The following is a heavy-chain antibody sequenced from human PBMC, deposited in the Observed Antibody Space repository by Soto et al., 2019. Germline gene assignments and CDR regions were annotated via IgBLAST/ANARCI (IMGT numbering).Heavy chain of an antibody. CDR1: GGTFSSYA. V-gene: IGHV1-69*13. CDR3: ARKSRASDYYYNGMDG. J-gene: IGHJ6*02. Sequence: SVKVSCKASGGTFSSYAISWVRQAPGQGLEWMGGIIPIFGTANYAQKFQGRVTITADESTSTAYMELSSLRSEDTAVYYCARKSRASDYYYNGMDGWGQGTTVTASS. CDR2: IIPIFGTA.